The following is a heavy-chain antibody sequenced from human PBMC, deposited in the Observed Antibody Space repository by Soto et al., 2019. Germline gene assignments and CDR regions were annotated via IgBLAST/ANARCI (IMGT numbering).Heavy chain of an antibody. D-gene: IGHD3-10*01. CDR1: GFTVSSNY. Sequence: GSLRLSCAASGFTVSSNYMSWVRQAPGKGLEWVSVIYSGGSTYYADSVKGRFTISRDNSKNTLYLQMNSLRAEDTAVYYCARDVVGSGSIESASTDIYAWGQRKILTISS. J-gene: IGHJ3*01. CDR2: IYSGGST. CDR3: ARDVVGSGSIESASTDIYA. V-gene: IGHV3-53*01.